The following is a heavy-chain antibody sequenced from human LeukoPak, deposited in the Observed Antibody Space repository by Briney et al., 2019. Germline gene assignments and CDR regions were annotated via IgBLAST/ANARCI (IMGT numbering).Heavy chain of an antibody. CDR3: ARGFTIFDAFDI. Sequence: SVKVSCKASGGTFSSYAISWVRQAPGQGLEWMGGIFPIFGTTTYAQKFQGRVTITTDESTSTAYMELSSLRSEDTAVYYCARGFTIFDAFDIWGQGTMVTVSS. V-gene: IGHV1-69*05. J-gene: IGHJ3*02. CDR2: IFPIFGTT. D-gene: IGHD3-3*01. CDR1: GGTFSSYA.